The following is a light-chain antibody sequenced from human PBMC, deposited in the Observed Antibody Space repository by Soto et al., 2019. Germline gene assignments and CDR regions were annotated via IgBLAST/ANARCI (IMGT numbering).Light chain of an antibody. Sequence: EIVLTQSPATLSLSPGERATLSCRASQSVSSYLAWYQQKPGQAPRLLIYDASNRATSIPARFSGSGSGTDFTPTISSLEPEDFAVYYCQQRSNWPPTFGQGTKVEIK. CDR3: QQRSNWPPT. CDR1: QSVSSY. J-gene: IGKJ1*01. V-gene: IGKV3-11*01. CDR2: DAS.